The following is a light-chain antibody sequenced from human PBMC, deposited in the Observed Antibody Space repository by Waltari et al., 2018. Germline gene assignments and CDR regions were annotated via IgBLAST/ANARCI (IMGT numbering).Light chain of an antibody. Sequence: CRARRSVSVDFAWYQQKPGRAPRLLICPASSRATGIPDRFSGSGSGTDFSLTISRLEPEDFAMYYCQKYESLPATFGQGTKVEIK. V-gene: IGKV3-20*01. CDR3: QKYESLPAT. CDR2: PAS. CDR1: RSVSVD. J-gene: IGKJ1*01.